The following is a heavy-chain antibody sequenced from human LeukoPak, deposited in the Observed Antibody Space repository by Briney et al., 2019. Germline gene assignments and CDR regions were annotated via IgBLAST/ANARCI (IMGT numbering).Heavy chain of an antibody. CDR2: INSDGSST. D-gene: IGHD4-11*01. J-gene: IGHJ6*02. CDR3: ARDLYSKDYYYYGMDV. V-gene: IGHV3-74*01. CDR1: GFTFSSYW. Sequence: GGSLRLSCAASGFTFSSYWMHWVRQAPGKGLVWVSRINSDGSSTSYADSVKGRFTTSRDNAKNTLYLQMNSLRAEDTAVYYCARDLYSKDYYYYGMDVWGQGTTVTVSS.